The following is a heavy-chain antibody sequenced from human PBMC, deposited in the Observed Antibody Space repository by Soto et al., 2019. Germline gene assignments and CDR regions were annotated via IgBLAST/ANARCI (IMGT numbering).Heavy chain of an antibody. CDR3: ARDLTSGDY. CDR1: GYIFTTYY. V-gene: IGHV1-46*01. Sequence: QVQLVQSGAEVKNPGASVKLSCKASGYIFTTYYIHWVRQAPGQGLEWMAIINPSGGSTNYAQKFQGRVTLARDTFTNTVYMELSSLRSEDTAIYYCARDLTSGDYWGQGTLVTVSS. CDR2: INPSGGST. J-gene: IGHJ4*02. D-gene: IGHD7-27*01.